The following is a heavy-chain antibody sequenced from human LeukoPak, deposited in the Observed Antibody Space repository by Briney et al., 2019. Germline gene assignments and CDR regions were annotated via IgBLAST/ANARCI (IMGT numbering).Heavy chain of an antibody. CDR3: ARAQYSSSWYDY. D-gene: IGHD6-13*01. CDR2: IYYSGST. J-gene: IGHJ4*02. Sequence: SETLSLTCTVSGGSISSYYWSWIRQPPGKGLEWIGYIYYSGSTNFNPSLKSRVTISVDTSKNQFSLKLSSVTAADTAVYYCARAQYSSSWYDYWGQGTLVTVSS. V-gene: IGHV4-59*08. CDR1: GGSISSYY.